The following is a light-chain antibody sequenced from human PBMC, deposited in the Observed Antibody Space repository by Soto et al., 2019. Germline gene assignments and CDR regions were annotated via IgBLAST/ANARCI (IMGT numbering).Light chain of an antibody. J-gene: IGKJ4*01. Sequence: DIQMTQSPSSLSASVGDRVTITCRASQGIGNDLGWYQQKPGKAPKRLIYTASKLQSGVPSRFSGSATGTEFTLTISSLQPEDFATYYCLQHNSYPLTFGGATKVDIK. V-gene: IGKV1-17*01. CDR2: TAS. CDR3: LQHNSYPLT. CDR1: QGIGND.